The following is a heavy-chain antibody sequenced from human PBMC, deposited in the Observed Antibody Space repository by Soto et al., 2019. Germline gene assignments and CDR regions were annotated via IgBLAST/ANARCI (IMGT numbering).Heavy chain of an antibody. CDR2: ISWNSGSI. J-gene: IGHJ4*02. Sequence: EVQLVESGGGLVQPGRSLRLSCAASGFTFDDYAMHWVRQAPGKGLEWVSGISWNSGSIGYADSVKGRFTISRDNAKNSLYLQMNSLRAEDTALYYCAKDPYSSGPYFDYWGQGTLVTVSS. D-gene: IGHD6-25*01. CDR3: AKDPYSSGPYFDY. CDR1: GFTFDDYA. V-gene: IGHV3-9*01.